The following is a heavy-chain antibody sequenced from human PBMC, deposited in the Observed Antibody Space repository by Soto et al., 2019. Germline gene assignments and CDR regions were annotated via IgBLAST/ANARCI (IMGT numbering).Heavy chain of an antibody. D-gene: IGHD4-4*01. CDR2: ISWHSGTI. CDR1: GFTFRNYA. J-gene: IGHJ4*02. CDR3: VKEKLYSNYEYYFDY. V-gene: IGHV3-9*01. Sequence: VQLVESGGGLVQPGRSLRLYCAASGFTFRNYAMHWVRRDPGKGLEWVSGISWHSGTIGYADSVRGRFTISRDNAKNSLYLQMNSLRPEDTALYYCVKEKLYSNYEYYFDYWGQGTLVTVSS.